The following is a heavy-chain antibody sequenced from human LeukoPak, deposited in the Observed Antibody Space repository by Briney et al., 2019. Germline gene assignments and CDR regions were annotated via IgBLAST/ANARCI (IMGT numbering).Heavy chain of an antibody. D-gene: IGHD2-2*01. CDR3: AKDQNAPSYYYYYMDV. CDR2: ISGSGGST. CDR1: GFTFSSYA. J-gene: IGHJ6*03. Sequence: GGSLRLSCAASGFTFSSYAMSWVRQAPGKGLEWVSAISGSGGSTYYADSVKGRFTISRDNSKNTLYLQMNSLRAEDTAVYYCAKDQNAPSYYYYYMDVWGKGTTVTVSS. V-gene: IGHV3-23*01.